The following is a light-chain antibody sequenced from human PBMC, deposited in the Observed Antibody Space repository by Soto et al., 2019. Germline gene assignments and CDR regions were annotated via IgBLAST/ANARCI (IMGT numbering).Light chain of an antibody. CDR3: SSYTSSSTWV. CDR1: SSDVGGYNY. J-gene: IGLJ3*02. CDR2: EVS. V-gene: IGLV2-14*01. Sequence: QSALTQPPSVSGSPGQSITISCTGTSSDVGGYNYVSWYQQHPDKATKLMIYEVSNRPSGVSNRFSGSKSGNTASLTISGLQADEEADYYCSSYTSSSTWVFGGGTKLTVL.